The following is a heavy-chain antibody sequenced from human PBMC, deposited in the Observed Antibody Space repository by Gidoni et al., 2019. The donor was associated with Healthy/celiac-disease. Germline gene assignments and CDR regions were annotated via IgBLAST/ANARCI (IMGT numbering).Heavy chain of an antibody. J-gene: IGHJ4*02. CDR1: GLTFSSYW. Sequence: EVQLVESGGGLVQPGGSLRHSCAASGLTFSSYWMSWVRPAPGKGLEWVANIKQDGSEKYYVDSVKGRFTISRDNAKNSLYLQMNSLRAEDTAVYYCARDRAYGSLDGQNYFDYWGQGTLVTVSS. CDR3: ARDRAYGSLDGQNYFDY. CDR2: IKQDGSEK. V-gene: IGHV3-7*04. D-gene: IGHD3-9*01.